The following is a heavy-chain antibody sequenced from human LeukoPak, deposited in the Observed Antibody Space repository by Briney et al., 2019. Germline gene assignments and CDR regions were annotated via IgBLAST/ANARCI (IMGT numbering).Heavy chain of an antibody. V-gene: IGHV3-48*03. D-gene: IGHD3-10*01. J-gene: IGHJ4*02. CDR3: ARDYVWFGFFDY. CDR2: ISSSGSTI. Sequence: PGGSLRLSCAASGFTFSSYEMNWVRQAPGKGLEWVSYISSSGSTIYYADSVKGRFTISRDNAKNSLYLQMNSLRAEDTAVYYCARDYVWFGFFDYWGQGTLVTVSS. CDR1: GFTFSSYE.